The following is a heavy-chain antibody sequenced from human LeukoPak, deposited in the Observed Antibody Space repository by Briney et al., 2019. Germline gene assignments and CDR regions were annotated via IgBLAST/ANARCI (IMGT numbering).Heavy chain of an antibody. CDR2: IAGDESQK. CDR3: VRDLSPVSDRNVWYVALDI. V-gene: IGHV3-7*01. Sequence: GGSLRLSCVASGFSFTSPWMTWVRQAPGKGLEWVANIAGDESQKRYMDSVKGRFTISRDNAKNSLYLQLNSLRAEDTAIYYCVRDLSPVSDRNVWYVALDIWGQGTMVTVSS. CDR1: GFSFTSPW. D-gene: IGHD1-1*01. J-gene: IGHJ3*02.